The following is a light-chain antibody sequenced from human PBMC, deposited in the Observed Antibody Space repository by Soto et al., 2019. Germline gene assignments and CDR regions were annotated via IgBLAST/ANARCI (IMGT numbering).Light chain of an antibody. CDR3: QQSYNSPPT. CDR2: AAS. CDR1: QSISNY. V-gene: IGKV1-39*01. J-gene: IGKJ1*01. Sequence: DIQMTQSPSSLSASVGDRVTITCRASQSISNYLNWYQQKPGKAPKFLIYAASSLRTGVPSRFSGSGSGTDFTLTIRSLQPEDFATYYCQQSYNSPPTFGQGTKVEIK.